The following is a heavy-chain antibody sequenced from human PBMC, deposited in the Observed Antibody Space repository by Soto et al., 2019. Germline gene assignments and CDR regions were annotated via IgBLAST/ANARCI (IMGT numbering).Heavy chain of an antibody. CDR1: ALSISPYY. D-gene: IGHD3-22*01. J-gene: IGHJ4*02. V-gene: IGHV4-59*01. CDR2: IYYSGST. CDR3: ARASYFSDSFGYFLDS. Sequence: PSVSQSLTSSVSALSISPYYWSWIRQTPGKGLEWLAYIYYSGSTNYNPSLKSRVTISVDTSKNQCSLKLSSVTAADTAVYYCARASYFSDSFGYFLDSWGQGTLVTVS.